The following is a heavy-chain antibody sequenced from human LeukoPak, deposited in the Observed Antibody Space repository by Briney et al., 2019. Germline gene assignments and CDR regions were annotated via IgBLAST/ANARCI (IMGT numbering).Heavy chain of an antibody. V-gene: IGHV3-23*01. D-gene: IGHD6-13*01. CDR3: AKDQKSIAATGYDY. CDR2: ISGSGGST. Sequence: PGGSLRLSCAASGFTFSSYAMHWVRQAPGKGLEWVSTISGSGGSTYYADSVKGRFTISRDNSKNTLFLQMNSLRADDTAVYFCAKDQKSIAATGYDYWGQGTLVTVSS. CDR1: GFTFSSYA. J-gene: IGHJ4*02.